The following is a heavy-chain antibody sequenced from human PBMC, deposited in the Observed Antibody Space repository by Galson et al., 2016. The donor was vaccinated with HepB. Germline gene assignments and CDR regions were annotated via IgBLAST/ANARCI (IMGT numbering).Heavy chain of an antibody. J-gene: IGHJ4*02. D-gene: IGHD6-19*01. CDR3: AKKRMAPVAGNNYFGP. CDR1: GFNFNIYV. CDR2: IDENAYET. Sequence: SLRLSCAGSGFNFNIYVMSWVRQAPGKGLEWVATIDENAYETQYTDSVKGRFTISRDNSANTLYLQMSSLRAEDTALYYCAKKRMAPVAGNNYFGPWGQGTLVTVSS. V-gene: IGHV3-23*05.